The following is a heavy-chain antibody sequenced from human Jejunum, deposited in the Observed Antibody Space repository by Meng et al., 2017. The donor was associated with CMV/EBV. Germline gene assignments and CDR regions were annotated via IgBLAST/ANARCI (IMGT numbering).Heavy chain of an antibody. V-gene: IGHV3-48*03. CDR3: ARDYGLPDYFDS. CDR2: ISSSGSSI. CDR1: GFTCSTYE. D-gene: IGHD4-17*01. Sequence: SGFTCSTYERNWVRQAPGKGLEWVSYISSSGSSIYYADSVKGRFTISRDNAKNSLYLQMNSLRAEDTAVYYCARDYGLPDYFDSWGQGTLVTVSS. J-gene: IGHJ4*02.